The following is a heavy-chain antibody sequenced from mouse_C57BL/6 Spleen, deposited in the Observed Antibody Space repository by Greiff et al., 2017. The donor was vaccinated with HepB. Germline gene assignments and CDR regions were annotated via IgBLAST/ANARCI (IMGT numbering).Heavy chain of an antibody. J-gene: IGHJ1*03. CDR3: ARRSIYYGSSYWYFDV. CDR1: GYAFSSYW. D-gene: IGHD1-1*01. V-gene: IGHV1-80*01. CDR2: IYPGDGDT. Sequence: LQESGAELVKPGASVKISCKASGYAFSSYWMNWVKQRPGKGLEWIGQIYPGDGDTNYNGKFKGKATLTADKSSSTAYMQLSSLTSEDSAVYFCARRSIYYGSSYWYFDVWGTGTTVTVSS.